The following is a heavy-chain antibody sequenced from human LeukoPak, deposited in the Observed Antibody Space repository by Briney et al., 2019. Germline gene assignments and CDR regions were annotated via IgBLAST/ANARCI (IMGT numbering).Heavy chain of an antibody. J-gene: IGHJ4*02. Sequence: GGSLRLSCAASGFTVSSNYMSWVRQAPGKGLEWVSVIYSGGSTYYADSVKGRFTISRDNAKNSLYLQMNSLRDEDTAVYYCARATSDSSGYVYFFDYWGQGTLVTVSS. V-gene: IGHV3-53*01. CDR1: GFTVSSNY. D-gene: IGHD3-22*01. CDR3: ARATSDSSGYVYFFDY. CDR2: IYSGGST.